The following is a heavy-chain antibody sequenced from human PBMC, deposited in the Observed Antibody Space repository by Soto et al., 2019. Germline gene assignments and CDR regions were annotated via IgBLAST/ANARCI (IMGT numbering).Heavy chain of an antibody. Sequence: SGPTLVNPTQTLTLTCTFSGFSLSTSGVGVGRIRQPPGKALEWLALIYWDDDKRYSPSLKSRLTITKDTSKNQVVLTMTNVDPVDTATYYCAHRGYSSSGVEVFDPWGQGTLVTVSS. CDR2: IYWDDDK. CDR1: GFSLSTSGVG. V-gene: IGHV2-5*02. CDR3: AHRGYSSSGVEVFDP. D-gene: IGHD6-6*01. J-gene: IGHJ5*02.